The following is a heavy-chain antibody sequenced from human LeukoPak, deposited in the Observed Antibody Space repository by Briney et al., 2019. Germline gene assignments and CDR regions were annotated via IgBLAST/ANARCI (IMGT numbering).Heavy chain of an antibody. Sequence: ASVKVSCKAPAYTFTEHYVHWVRQAPGQGLEWMGWFHPSMGGAGYAQNFQGRFTMTSDTSISTAYMQLPRLSYAATAIYSCAIKSIRGNPFDYWGQGTMVTVSS. CDR2: FHPSMGGA. CDR1: AYTFTEHY. V-gene: IGHV1-2*02. CDR3: AIKSIRGNPFDY. D-gene: IGHD3-3*02. J-gene: IGHJ4*02.